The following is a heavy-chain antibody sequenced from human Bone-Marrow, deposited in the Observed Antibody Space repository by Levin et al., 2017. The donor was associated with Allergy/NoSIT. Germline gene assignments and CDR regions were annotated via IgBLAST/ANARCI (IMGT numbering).Heavy chain of an antibody. J-gene: IGHJ5*02. V-gene: IGHV1-2*06. D-gene: IGHD2-21*01. CDR3: ARDIEERSPFDYCGGDCSWFDP. Sequence: EASVKVSCKASGYTFTGYYMHWVRQAPGQGLEWMGRINPNSGGTNYAQKFQGRVTMTRDTSISTAYMELSRLRSDDTAVYYCARDIEERSPFDYCGGDCSWFDPWGQGTLVTVSS. CDR2: INPNSGGT. CDR1: GYTFTGYY.